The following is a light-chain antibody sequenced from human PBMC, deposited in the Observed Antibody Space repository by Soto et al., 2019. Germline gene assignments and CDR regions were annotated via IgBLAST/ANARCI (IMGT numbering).Light chain of an antibody. V-gene: IGLV2-23*01. CDR2: EGT. Sequence: QSVLTQPASVSGSPGQSITISCTGTSRDVGSYNLVSWYQQHPGNAPKLIIYEGTKRPSGVSYRFSGSKSGNTASLTISGLQEEDEVDYHCCSFAGSSTYVFGTGTKVTVL. CDR3: CSFAGSSTYV. J-gene: IGLJ1*01. CDR1: SRDVGSYNL.